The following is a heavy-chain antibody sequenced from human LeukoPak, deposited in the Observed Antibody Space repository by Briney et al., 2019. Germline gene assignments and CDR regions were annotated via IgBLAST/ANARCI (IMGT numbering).Heavy chain of an antibody. CDR3: ARVLGIAARLDAFDI. J-gene: IGHJ3*02. Sequence: SETLSLTCTVSGGSISSYNWSWIRQPPGKGLEWIGYIYYSGSTNYNPSLKSRVTISVDTSKNQFSLKLSSVTAADTAVYYCARVLGIAARLDAFDIWGQGTMVTVSS. CDR1: GGSISSYN. D-gene: IGHD6-6*01. V-gene: IGHV4-59*01. CDR2: IYYSGST.